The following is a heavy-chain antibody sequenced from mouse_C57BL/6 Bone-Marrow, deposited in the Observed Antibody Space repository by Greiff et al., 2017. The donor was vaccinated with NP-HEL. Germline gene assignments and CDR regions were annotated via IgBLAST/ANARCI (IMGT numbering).Heavy chain of an antibody. CDR3: ARLYYYGSSYGDYFDY. V-gene: IGHV5-16*01. D-gene: IGHD1-1*01. CDR1: GFTFSDYY. CDR2: INYDGSST. Sequence: EVKVVESEGGLVQPGSSMKLSCTASGFTFSDYYMAWVRQVPEKGLEWVANINYDGSSTYYLDSLKSRFIISRDNAKNILYLQMSSLKSEDTATYYCARLYYYGSSYGDYFDYWGQGTTLTVSS. J-gene: IGHJ2*01.